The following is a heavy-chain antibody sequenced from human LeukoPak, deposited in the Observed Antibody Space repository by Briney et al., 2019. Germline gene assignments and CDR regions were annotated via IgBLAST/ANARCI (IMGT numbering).Heavy chain of an antibody. J-gene: IGHJ4*02. Sequence: GGSLRLSCVASGFTFSNYAMSWVRQAPGKGLEWIAALNGGRTFFQDSVRGRFTISRDNSMNTLYLQLNSLRGDDTAVYYCVKEVTGYGYFDYWGRGTLVTVSS. D-gene: IGHD2-2*03. CDR2: LNGGRT. CDR3: VKEVTGYGYFDY. V-gene: IGHV3-23*01. CDR1: GFTFSNYA.